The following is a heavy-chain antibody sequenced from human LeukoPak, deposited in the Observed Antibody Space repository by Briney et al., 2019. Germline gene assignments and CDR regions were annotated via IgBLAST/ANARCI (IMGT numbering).Heavy chain of an antibody. CDR2: IYHSGST. Sequence: SETLSLTCTVSGGSISSYYWSWIRQPPGKGLEWIGYIYHSGSTYYNPSLKSRVTISVDRSKNQFSLKLSSVTAADTAVYYCARGGYYDSSGYWYFDLWGRGTLVTVSS. J-gene: IGHJ2*01. D-gene: IGHD3-22*01. CDR3: ARGGYYDSSGYWYFDL. V-gene: IGHV4-59*12. CDR1: GGSISSYY.